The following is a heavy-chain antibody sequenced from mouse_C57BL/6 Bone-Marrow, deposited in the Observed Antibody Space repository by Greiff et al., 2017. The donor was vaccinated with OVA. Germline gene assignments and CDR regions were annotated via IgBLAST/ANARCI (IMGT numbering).Heavy chain of an antibody. Sequence: EVQRVESGPELVKPGASVKMSCKASGYTFTDYNMHWVKQSHGKSLEWIGYINPNNGGTSYNQKFKGKATLTVNKSSSTAYMELRSLTSEDSAVYYCARGGSSYFDYWGQGTTLTVSS. CDR2: INPNNGGT. D-gene: IGHD1-1*01. CDR3: ARGGSSYFDY. CDR1: GYTFTDYN. V-gene: IGHV1-22*01. J-gene: IGHJ2*01.